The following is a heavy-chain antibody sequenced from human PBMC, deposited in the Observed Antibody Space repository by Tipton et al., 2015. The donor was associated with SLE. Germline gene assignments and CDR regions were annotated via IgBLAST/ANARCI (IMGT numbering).Heavy chain of an antibody. Sequence: SLRLSCTSSGFRFGDYAVSWVRQAPGKGLEWVGFVRGEAYGGTAEYAAAVKGRFTISRDDSKSIAYLQMNSLRREDTAMYYCTRDPGAVANTGLLDHWGQGTLVTVSS. D-gene: IGHD1-26*01. V-gene: IGHV3-49*04. CDR2: VRGEAYGGTA. CDR3: TRDPGAVANTGLLDH. J-gene: IGHJ4*02. CDR1: GFRFGDYA.